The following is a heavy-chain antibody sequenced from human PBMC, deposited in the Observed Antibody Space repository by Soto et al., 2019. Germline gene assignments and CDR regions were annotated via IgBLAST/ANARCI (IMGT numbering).Heavy chain of an antibody. CDR2: MWYDGTTK. Sequence: QVQLVESGGGVVQPGRSLRLSCATSGLTFRSSGMHWVRQAPGKGLEWVAVMWYDGTTKYYAESVKGRFTISRDNSNNTLYLQMNSLRAEDTAVYYCVRDLSRSGNYTNYAFHIWGQGTMVTVSS. CDR1: GLTFRSSG. CDR3: VRDLSRSGNYTNYAFHI. J-gene: IGHJ3*02. D-gene: IGHD3-10*01. V-gene: IGHV3-33*01.